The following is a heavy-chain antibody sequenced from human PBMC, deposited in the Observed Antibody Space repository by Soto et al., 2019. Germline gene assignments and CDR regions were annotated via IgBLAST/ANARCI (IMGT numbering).Heavy chain of an antibody. CDR1: GYRFSSYW. D-gene: IGHD2-8*01. V-gene: IGHV5-51*01. CDR2: IYPGDSDT. J-gene: IGHJ6*02. CDR3: ARQGSNGAYYYYGMDV. Sequence: GESLKISCKGSGYRFSSYWIAWVRQMPGKGLEWMGIIYPGDSDTRYSPSFQGQVTMSVDKSNNTAYLHWSSLKASDTAMYYCARQGSNGAYYYYGMDVWGQGTMVTVSS.